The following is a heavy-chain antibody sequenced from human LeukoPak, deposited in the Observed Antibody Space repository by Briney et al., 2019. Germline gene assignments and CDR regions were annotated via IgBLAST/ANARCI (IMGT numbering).Heavy chain of an antibody. J-gene: IGHJ4*02. CDR3: AKDIWWGATAVAGEDFDY. CDR2: ISYDGSNK. V-gene: IGHV3-30*18. Sequence: GGSLRLSCEVFGFTFDNFGMHWVRQAPGKGLEWVAVISYDGSNKYYADSVKGRFTISRDNSKNTLYLQMNSLRAEDTAVYYCAKDIWWGATAVAGEDFDYWGQGTLVTVSS. D-gene: IGHD6-19*01. CDR1: GFTFDNFG.